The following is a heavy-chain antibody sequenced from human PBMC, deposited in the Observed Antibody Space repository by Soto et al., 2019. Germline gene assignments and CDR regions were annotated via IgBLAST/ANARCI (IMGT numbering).Heavy chain of an antibody. J-gene: IGHJ4*02. CDR2: INHSGST. V-gene: IGHV4-34*01. D-gene: IGHD3-22*01. CDR1: GGSFSGYY. Sequence: SETLSLTCAVYGGSFSGYYWSWIRQPPGKGLEWIGEINHSGSTNYNPSLKSRVTISVDTSKNQFSLKLSSVTAADTAVYYCATFTLGYYYDSSGYYDYWGQGTLVTVSS. CDR3: ATFTLGYYYDSSGYYDY.